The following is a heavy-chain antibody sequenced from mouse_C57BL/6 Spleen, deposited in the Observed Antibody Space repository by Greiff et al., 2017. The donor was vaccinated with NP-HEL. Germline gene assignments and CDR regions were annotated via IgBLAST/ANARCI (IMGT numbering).Heavy chain of an antibody. CDR3: ARGANFWYFDV. CDR1: GFTFSDYY. V-gene: IGHV5-12*01. CDR2: ISNGGCST. J-gene: IGHJ1*03. Sequence: EVQGVESGGGLVQPGGSLKLSCAASGFTFSDYYMYWVRQTPEKRLEWVAYISNGGCSTYYPDTVKGRFTISRDNAKNTLYLQMSRLKSEDTAMYYCARGANFWYFDVWGTGTTVTVSS. D-gene: IGHD3-1*01.